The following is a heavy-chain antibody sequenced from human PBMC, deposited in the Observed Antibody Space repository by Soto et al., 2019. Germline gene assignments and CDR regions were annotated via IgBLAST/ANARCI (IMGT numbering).Heavy chain of an antibody. D-gene: IGHD6-25*01. CDR2: INPNSGGT. V-gene: IGHV1-2*04. Sequence: ASVKVSCKASGYTFTSYDINWVRQAPGQGLEWMGWINPNSGGTNYAQKFQGWVTMTRDTSISTAYMELSRLRSDDTAVYYCARTYSSGIYGMDVWGQGTTVTVSS. CDR1: GYTFTSYD. J-gene: IGHJ6*02. CDR3: ARTYSSGIYGMDV.